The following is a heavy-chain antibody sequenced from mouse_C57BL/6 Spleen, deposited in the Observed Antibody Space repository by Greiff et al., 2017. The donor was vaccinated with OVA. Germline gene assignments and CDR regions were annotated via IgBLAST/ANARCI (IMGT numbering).Heavy chain of an antibody. J-gene: IGHJ1*03. CDR3: SRLYSDLWYFDV. D-gene: IGHD2-12*01. V-gene: IGHV5-17*01. Sequence: EVKLVESGGGLVKPGGSLKLSCAASGFTFSDYGMHWVRQAPEKGLEWVAYISSGSSTIYYADTVKGRFSISRDNAKNTLFLQMSSLRSEDTAVYYCSRLYSDLWYFDVWGTGTTVTVSS. CDR2: ISSGSSTI. CDR1: GFTFSDYG.